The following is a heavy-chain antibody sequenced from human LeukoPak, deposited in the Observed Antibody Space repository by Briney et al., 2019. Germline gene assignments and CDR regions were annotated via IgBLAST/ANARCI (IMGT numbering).Heavy chain of an antibody. Sequence: ASVKVSCKASGYTFTGYYMHWVRQAPGQGLEWMGRINPNSGGTNYAQKFQGWVTMTRDTSISTAYMELSRLRSDDTAVYYCARSYANGADAFDIWGQGTMVTVFS. V-gene: IGHV1-2*04. J-gene: IGHJ3*02. CDR2: INPNSGGT. CDR1: GYTFTGYY. D-gene: IGHD3-10*01. CDR3: ARSYANGADAFDI.